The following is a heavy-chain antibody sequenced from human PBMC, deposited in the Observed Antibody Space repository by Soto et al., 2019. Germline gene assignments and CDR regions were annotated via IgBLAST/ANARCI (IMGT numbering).Heavy chain of an antibody. CDR3: ARSAGPHYYYYMDV. CDR2: ISFDGSNK. Sequence: GGSLRLSCAASRFTFSSYGMYWVRQAPGKGLEWVAVISFDGSNKYYGDSVKGRFTISRDNSKNTLYLQMNSLRAEDTAVYYCARSAGPHYYYYMDVWGKGTTVTVSS. CDR1: RFTFSSYG. J-gene: IGHJ6*03. D-gene: IGHD6-13*01. V-gene: IGHV3-30*03.